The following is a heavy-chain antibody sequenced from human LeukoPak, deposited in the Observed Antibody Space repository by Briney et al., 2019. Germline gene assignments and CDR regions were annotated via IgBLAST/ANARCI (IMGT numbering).Heavy chain of an antibody. D-gene: IGHD1-14*01. CDR3: AALDNGRDY. V-gene: IGHV3-30*02. CDR1: GFTFTSHG. CDR2: IRYDGSNK. J-gene: IGHJ4*02. Sequence: PGGSLRLSCGASGFTFTSHGMHWVRQAPGKGLEWVAHIRYDGSNKYYADSVKGRFTISRDNAKNTLYLQMNSLRAEDTAVYYCAALDNGRDYWGQGTLVTVSS.